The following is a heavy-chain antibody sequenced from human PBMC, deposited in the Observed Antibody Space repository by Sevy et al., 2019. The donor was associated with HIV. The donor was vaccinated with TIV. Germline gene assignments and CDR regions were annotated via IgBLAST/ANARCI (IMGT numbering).Heavy chain of an antibody. J-gene: IGHJ6*02. D-gene: IGHD1-20*01. CDR3: ARPTSGLSEYEPLDNARFYGMDV. CDR2: ITSSSSFI. V-gene: IGHV3-21*01. CDR1: GFTFRSYS. Sequence: GGCLRLSCAASGFTFRSYSMNWVRQAPGRGLEWVSSITSSSSFILYADSVKGRFTISRDNAKNSLFLQMNSLRAEDTAVYYCARPTSGLSEYEPLDNARFYGMDVWGQGTTVTVSS.